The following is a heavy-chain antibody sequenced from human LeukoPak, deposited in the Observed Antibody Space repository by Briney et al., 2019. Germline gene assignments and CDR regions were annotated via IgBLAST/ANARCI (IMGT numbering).Heavy chain of an antibody. CDR3: ARLGGSIAAAGVNWFDP. J-gene: IGHJ5*02. CDR1: GGSISSYY. Sequence: PSETLSLTCTVSGGSISSYYWSWIRQPPGKGLEWIGYIYYSGSTNYNPSLKSRVTISVDTSKNQFSLKLSSVTAADTAVYYCARLGGSIAAAGVNWFDPWGQGTLVTVSS. D-gene: IGHD6-13*01. V-gene: IGHV4-59*08. CDR2: IYYSGST.